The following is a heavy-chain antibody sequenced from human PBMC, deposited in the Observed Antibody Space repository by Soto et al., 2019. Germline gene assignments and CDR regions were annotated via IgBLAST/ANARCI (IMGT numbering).Heavy chain of an antibody. CDR1: GGTFSSYA. Sequence: QVQLVQSGAEVKKPGSSVKVSCKASGGTFSSYAINWVRQAPGQGLEWMGGIIRIFGTPDYAQRFQGRVTITADESTSTAYMELSSLRSEDTVVYYCARQGSNEYYYYGMDVWGQGTTVTVSS. J-gene: IGHJ6*02. CDR3: ARQGSNEYYYYGMDV. V-gene: IGHV1-69*12. CDR2: IIRIFGTP. D-gene: IGHD3-10*01.